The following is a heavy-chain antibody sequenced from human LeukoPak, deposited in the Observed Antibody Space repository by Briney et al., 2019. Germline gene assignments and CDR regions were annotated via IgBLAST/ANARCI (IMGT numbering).Heavy chain of an antibody. CDR1: AYTFTGYY. CDR2: INPDTGGT. CDR3: ATGGRIWGVDI. J-gene: IGHJ3*02. D-gene: IGHD3-16*01. V-gene: IGHV1-2*02. Sequence: ASVKVSCKASAYTFTGYYMHWVRQAPGHGLEWMGWINPDTGGTYFAQRFQGRVTMTRDTSISTAYMELSGLRSEDTAVYYCATGGRIWGVDIWGQGTMVTVSS.